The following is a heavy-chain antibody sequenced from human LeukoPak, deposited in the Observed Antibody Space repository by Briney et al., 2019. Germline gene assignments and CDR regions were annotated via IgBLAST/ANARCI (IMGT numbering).Heavy chain of an antibody. Sequence: GGSLRLSCAASGFTFSDYYMSWIRQAPGKGLEWVSYISSSGSTTYYADSVKGRFTISRDNAKNSLYLQMNSLRAEDTAVYYCARMTMVRGYLHSEDYWGQGTLVTVSS. CDR2: ISSSGSTT. D-gene: IGHD3-10*01. CDR3: ARMTMVRGYLHSEDY. J-gene: IGHJ4*02. V-gene: IGHV3-11*01. CDR1: GFTFSDYY.